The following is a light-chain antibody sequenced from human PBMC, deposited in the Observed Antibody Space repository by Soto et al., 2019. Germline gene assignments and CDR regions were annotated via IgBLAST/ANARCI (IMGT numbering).Light chain of an antibody. CDR3: QSYDNSLSGWV. Sequence: QSVLTQPPSVSEAPGQRVTISCTGSSSNIGAGYDVHWYQQLPGTAPKLLIYGNSNRPSGVPDRFSGSKSGTSASLAITGLQAEDEADYYCQSYDNSLSGWVFGGGTKLTVL. CDR1: SSNIGAGYD. V-gene: IGLV1-40*01. CDR2: GNS. J-gene: IGLJ3*02.